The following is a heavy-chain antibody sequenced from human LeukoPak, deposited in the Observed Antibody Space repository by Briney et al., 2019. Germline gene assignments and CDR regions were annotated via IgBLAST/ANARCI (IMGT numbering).Heavy chain of an antibody. CDR1: GGSISSYY. Sequence: KPSETLTLTCTVSGGSISSYYWSWIRQPAGKGLEWIGRIYTSGGTNYNPSLKSRVNMSVDTSKNQFSLKLSSVDAADTAVYYCARDYRNWFDPWGQGTLVTVSS. J-gene: IGHJ5*02. CDR3: ARDYRNWFDP. V-gene: IGHV4-4*07. CDR2: IYTSGGT.